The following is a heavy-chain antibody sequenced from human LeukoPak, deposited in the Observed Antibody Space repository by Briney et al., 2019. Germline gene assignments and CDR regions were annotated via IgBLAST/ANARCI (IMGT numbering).Heavy chain of an antibody. CDR3: ARLSNSSGWSSLDY. Sequence: GRSLRLSCAASGFTFSSYGMHWVRQAPGKGLEWVAVIWYDGSNKYYADSVKGRFTISRDNAKNSLYLQMNSLRAEDTAVYYCARLSNSSGWSSLDYWGQGTLVTVSS. J-gene: IGHJ4*02. D-gene: IGHD6-19*01. V-gene: IGHV3-33*03. CDR1: GFTFSSYG. CDR2: IWYDGSNK.